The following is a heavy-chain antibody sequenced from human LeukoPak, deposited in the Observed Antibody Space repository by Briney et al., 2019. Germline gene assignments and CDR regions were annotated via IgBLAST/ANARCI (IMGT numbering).Heavy chain of an antibody. CDR1: GGSFSGYY. CDR2: INHSGST. CDR3: ARGPKGSRNYYFDY. D-gene: IGHD4-4*01. J-gene: IGHJ4*02. Sequence: PSETLSLTCAVYGGSFSGYYWSWIRQPPGKGLEWIGEINHSGSTNYNPSLKSRVTISVDTSKNQFSLKLSSVTAADTAVYYCARGPKGSRNYYFDYWGKGTLVTVSS. V-gene: IGHV4-34*01.